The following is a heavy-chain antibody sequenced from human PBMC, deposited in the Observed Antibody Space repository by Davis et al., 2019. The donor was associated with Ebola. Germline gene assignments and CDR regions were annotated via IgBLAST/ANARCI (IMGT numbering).Heavy chain of an antibody. J-gene: IGHJ4*02. CDR2: IYSSGST. D-gene: IGHD4-23*01. CDR1: GFTFNNYA. V-gene: IGHV3-66*01. CDR3: ASFPTVVSRDFDY. Sequence: PGGSLRLSCAASGFTFNNYAMSWVRQAPGRGLECVSVIYSSGSTYYADSVKGRFTISRDSSKNTLYLQMNSLRAEDTAVYHCASFPTVVSRDFDYWGQGALVTVSS.